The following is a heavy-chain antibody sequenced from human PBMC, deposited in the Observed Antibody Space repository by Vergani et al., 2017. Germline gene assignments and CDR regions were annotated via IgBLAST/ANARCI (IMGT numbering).Heavy chain of an antibody. V-gene: IGHV4-39*01. Sequence: QLQLQESGPGLVKPSATLSLTCSVSCASIRSSNYYWGWIRQPPGKVLEWIASIYYSGSTYYNPSLKSRVTIDVDTSKNQFYLKLSSVTAAYTVVYLWSIHFTVEWLVKLGWIDPWGQGILFTVSS. D-gene: IGHD6-19*01. CDR2: IYYSGST. J-gene: IGHJ5*02. CDR1: CASIRSSNYY. CDR3: SIHFTVEWLVKLGWIDP.